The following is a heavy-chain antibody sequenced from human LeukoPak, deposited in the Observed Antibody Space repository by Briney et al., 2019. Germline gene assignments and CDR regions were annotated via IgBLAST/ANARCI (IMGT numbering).Heavy chain of an antibody. CDR3: ARDQHLMGYYDFWSGHYYFDY. CDR1: GFTFSDHY. CDR2: ISYDGSNK. D-gene: IGHD3-3*01. J-gene: IGHJ4*02. Sequence: GGSLRLSCAASGFTFSDHYMHWVRQAPGKGLEWVAVISYDGSNKYYADSVKGRFTISRDNSKNTLYLQMNSLRAEDTAVYYCARDQHLMGYYDFWSGHYYFDYWGQGTLVTVSS. V-gene: IGHV3-30-3*01.